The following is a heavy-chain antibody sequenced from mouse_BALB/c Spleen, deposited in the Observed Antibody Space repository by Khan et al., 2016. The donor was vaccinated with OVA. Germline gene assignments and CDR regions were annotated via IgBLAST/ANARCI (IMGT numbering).Heavy chain of an antibody. J-gene: IGHJ3*01. CDR2: ISTYYGDA. V-gene: IGHV1S137*01. Sequence: QVQLQQSGAELVRPGVSVKISCKGSGYTFTDFTLHWVKQSHAMSLEWIGVISTYYGDATYNQRFKDKATMTVDKSSSTAYMELARLTSEDSAIYSITRGGGGNRFAYWGQGTLVTVSA. CDR3: TRGGGGNRFAY. CDR1: GYTFTDFT.